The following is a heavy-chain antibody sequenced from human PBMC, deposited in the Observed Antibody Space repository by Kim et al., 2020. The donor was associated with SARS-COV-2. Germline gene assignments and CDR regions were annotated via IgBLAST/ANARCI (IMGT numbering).Heavy chain of an antibody. J-gene: IGHJ5*02. Sequence: YSNPSLTSRVTISVDTPKNQFSLMLSSVTATDTSVYYCARQQLANWFDPWGQGTLVTVSS. D-gene: IGHD6-13*01. CDR3: ARQQLANWFDP. V-gene: IGHV4-39*01.